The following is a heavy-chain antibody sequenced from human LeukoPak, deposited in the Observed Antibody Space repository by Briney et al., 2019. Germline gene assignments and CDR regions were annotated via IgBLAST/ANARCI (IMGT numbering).Heavy chain of an antibody. D-gene: IGHD1-1*01. CDR1: GYSLSGYN. V-gene: IGHV1-2*02. CDR2: ITPNNGDT. J-gene: IGHJ4*02. CDR3: VRDAHNYNDHY. Sequence: ASVKVSCKASGYSLSGYNMHWVRQAPGQGLELMGWITPNNGDTKYAQKFQGRVTLTTDTSINTAFLELFGLTSDETAVYYCVRDAHNYNDHYWGQGTLVTVSS.